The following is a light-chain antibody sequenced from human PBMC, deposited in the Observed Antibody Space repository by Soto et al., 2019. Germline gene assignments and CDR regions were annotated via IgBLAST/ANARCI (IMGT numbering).Light chain of an antibody. CDR3: RQYNSHFP. V-gene: IGKV1-5*01. CDR1: QRVNSG. J-gene: IGKJ1*01. CDR2: DVS. Sequence: NRVTLCALSVFATEGDRVTITGRASQRVNSGLAWYQQKPGSAPKLLIYDVSSLEGGVPSRFSFTGSGTEFTLIISSLQPDDFATYYCRQYNSHFPVGQGTNVDIK.